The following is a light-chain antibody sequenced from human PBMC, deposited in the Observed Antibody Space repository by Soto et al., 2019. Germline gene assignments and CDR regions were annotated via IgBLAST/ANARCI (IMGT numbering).Light chain of an antibody. V-gene: IGKV3-20*01. CDR2: GAS. CDR3: QHYGSSPRT. CDR1: QSVSSSY. J-gene: IGKJ1*01. Sequence: EIVLTQSPGTLSLSPGERATLSCRASQSVSSSYLGWYQQKPGQAPRLLIYGASSRATGIPDRVSGSGSGTDFTLTISRLEPEDFAVYYCQHYGSSPRTFGQGTKVEIK.